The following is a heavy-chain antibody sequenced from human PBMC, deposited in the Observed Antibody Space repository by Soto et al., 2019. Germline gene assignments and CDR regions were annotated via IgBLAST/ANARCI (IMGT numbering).Heavy chain of an antibody. CDR1: GGTFSSYA. CDR2: IIPIFGTA. CDR3: ARVKRHRDGYNSRSFDI. Sequence: SVKVSCKASGGTFSSYAISWVRQAPGQGLEWMGGIIPIFGTANYAQKFQGRVTITADESTSTAYMELSSLRSEDTAVYYCARVKRHRDGYNSRSFDIWGQGTMVTVSS. D-gene: IGHD5-12*01. V-gene: IGHV1-69*13. J-gene: IGHJ3*02.